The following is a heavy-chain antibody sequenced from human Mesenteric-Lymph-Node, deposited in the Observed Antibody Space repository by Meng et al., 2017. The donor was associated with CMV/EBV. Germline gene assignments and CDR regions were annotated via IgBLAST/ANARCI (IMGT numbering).Heavy chain of an antibody. Sequence: FRSNYWSWIRQPPGRGMEWIGEINPSRNTNYIPSLKSRITMSMDASKSQFSLKLYSVTAADTAVHFCARRPLGYCTTSNCGRHLDYWGQGTLVTVSS. CDR2: INPSRNT. D-gene: IGHD2-8*01. CDR3: ARRPLGYCTTSNCGRHLDY. CDR1: FRSNY. V-gene: IGHV4-34*01. J-gene: IGHJ4*02.